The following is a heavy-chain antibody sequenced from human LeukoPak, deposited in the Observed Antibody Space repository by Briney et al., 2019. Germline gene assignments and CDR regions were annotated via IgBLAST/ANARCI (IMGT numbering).Heavy chain of an antibody. D-gene: IGHD6-19*01. V-gene: IGHV3-66*01. CDR1: GFTVSSNY. Sequence: GGSLRLSCAASGFTVSSNYMSWVRQAPGKGLEWVSVIYSGGSTYYADSVKGRFTISRDNSKNTLYLQMNSLRAEDTAVYYCARDTGYLCSSGWNCEDWGQGTLVTVSS. CDR3: ARDTGYLCSSGWNCED. CDR2: IYSGGST. J-gene: IGHJ4*02.